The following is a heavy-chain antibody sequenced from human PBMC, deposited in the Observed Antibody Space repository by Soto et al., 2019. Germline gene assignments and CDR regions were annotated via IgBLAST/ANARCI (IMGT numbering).Heavy chain of an antibody. CDR2: IYYSGST. J-gene: IGHJ6*02. CDR3: AREGAAPYYYYGMDV. CDR1: GGSISSGGYF. D-gene: IGHD6-6*01. Sequence: SETLSLTCTVSGGSISSGGYFWSWIRQHLGKGLEWIGFIYYSGSTYYNPSLKSRVTISVDTSKNQFSLKPSSVTAADTAVYYCAREGAAPYYYYGMDVWGQGTAVTVSS. V-gene: IGHV4-31*03.